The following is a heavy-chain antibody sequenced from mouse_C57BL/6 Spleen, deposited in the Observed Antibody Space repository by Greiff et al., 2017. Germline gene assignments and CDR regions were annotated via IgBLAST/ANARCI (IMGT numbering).Heavy chain of an antibody. CDR2: ISSGGDYI. J-gene: IGHJ4*01. Sequence: DVMLVESGEGLVKPGGSLKLSCAASGFTFSSYAMSWVRQTPEKRLEWVAYISSGGDYIYYADTVKGRFTISRDNARNTLYLQMSSLNSENTAMYYWTRDRTGFYAMDYWGQGTSVTVSS. V-gene: IGHV5-9-1*02. CDR3: TRDRTGFYAMDY. CDR1: GFTFSSYA. D-gene: IGHD4-1*01.